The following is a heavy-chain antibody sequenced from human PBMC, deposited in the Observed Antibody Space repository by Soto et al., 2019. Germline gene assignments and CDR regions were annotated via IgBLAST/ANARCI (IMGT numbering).Heavy chain of an antibody. J-gene: IGHJ4*02. CDR3: VKWSIAARDPLLAAAGIYFDY. D-gene: IGHD6-6*01. CDR1: GFTFSSYA. CDR2: ISSNGGST. Sequence: PGGSLRLSCSASGFTFSSYAMHWVRQAPGKGLEYVSAISSNGGSTYYADSVKGRFTISRDNSKNTLYLQMSSLRAEDTAVYYCVKWSIAARDPLLAAAGIYFDYWGQGTLVTVSS. V-gene: IGHV3-64D*08.